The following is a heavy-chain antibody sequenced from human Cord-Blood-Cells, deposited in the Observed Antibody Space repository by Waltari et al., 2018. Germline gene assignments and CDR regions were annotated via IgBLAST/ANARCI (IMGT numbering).Heavy chain of an antibody. Sequence: QVQLVQSGAEVKKPGASVKVSFKASGYTFTGYYIHWVRQAPGQGLEWMGWINPNSGGTNYAQKFQGRVTMTRDTSIGTAYMELSRLRSDDTAVYYCVRVVRGPYYYYGMDVWGQGTTVTVSS. CDR3: VRVVRGPYYYYGMDV. J-gene: IGHJ6*02. CDR1: GYTFTGYY. CDR2: INPNSGGT. D-gene: IGHD3-10*01. V-gene: IGHV1-2*02.